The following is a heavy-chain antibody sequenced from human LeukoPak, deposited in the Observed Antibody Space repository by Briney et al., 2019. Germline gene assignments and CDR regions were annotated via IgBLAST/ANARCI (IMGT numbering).Heavy chain of an antibody. J-gene: IGHJ4*02. Sequence: PSETLSLTCTVSGGSISSGDYCWSWLRQPPGKGLEWIVYIYYSGSTYYNPSLKSRVTISVDTSENQFSLKLSSVTAADTAVYYCARGVSVYYYDSSGYSRFDYWGQGTLVTVSS. CDR2: IYYSGST. V-gene: IGHV4-30-4*01. D-gene: IGHD3-22*01. CDR1: GGSISSGDYC. CDR3: ARGVSVYYYDSSGYSRFDY.